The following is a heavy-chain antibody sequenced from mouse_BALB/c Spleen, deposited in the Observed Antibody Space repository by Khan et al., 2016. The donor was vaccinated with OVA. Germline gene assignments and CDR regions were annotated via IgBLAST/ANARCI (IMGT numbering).Heavy chain of an antibody. D-gene: IGHD2-14*01. Sequence: VQLKQSGPELVKPGASVKMSCEASGYTFTSYVIHWVKQKPGQGLEWIGYIYPFNDDTKYNEKFKGKATLTSDTSSSTAYMELRSLTSEDSAVYYCAKDYRYDLYIDYWGQGTSVTVSS. CDR3: AKDYRYDLYIDY. CDR1: GYTFTSYV. CDR2: IYPFNDDT. V-gene: IGHV1S136*01. J-gene: IGHJ2*02.